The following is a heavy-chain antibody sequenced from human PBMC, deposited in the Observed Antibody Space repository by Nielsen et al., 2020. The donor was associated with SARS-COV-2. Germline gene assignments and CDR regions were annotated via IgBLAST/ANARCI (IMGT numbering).Heavy chain of an antibody. J-gene: IGHJ5*02. D-gene: IGHD3-10*01. CDR1: GGSISSYY. V-gene: IGHV3-23*01. Sequence: ETLSLTCTVSGGSISSYYWSWVRQAPGKGLEWVSAISGSGGSTYYADSVKGRFTISRDNSKNTLYLQMNSLRAEDTAVYYCAKDYGSGSYENWFDPWGQGTLVTVSS. CDR3: AKDYGSGSYENWFDP. CDR2: ISGSGGST.